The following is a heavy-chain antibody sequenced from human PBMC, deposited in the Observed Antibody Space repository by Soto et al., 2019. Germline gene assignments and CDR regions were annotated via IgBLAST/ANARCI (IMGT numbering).Heavy chain of an antibody. D-gene: IGHD3-10*01. J-gene: IGHJ4*02. CDR1: GLPFTSYS. CDR3: SKGSAASGWLTHDY. CDR2: ISNIGVTT. Sequence: EVQFLESGGGLVQPGGSLRLSCSVSGLPFTSYSMSWVRQPPGKGREWVSDISNIGVTTNYADSVKGRFTVSRDNSKNTVYLQMNSLRAEDTAVYYCSKGSAASGWLTHDYWGQGTLVTVSS. V-gene: IGHV3-23*01.